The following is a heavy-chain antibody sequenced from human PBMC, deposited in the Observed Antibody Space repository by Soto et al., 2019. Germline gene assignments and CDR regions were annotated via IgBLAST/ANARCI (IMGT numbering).Heavy chain of an antibody. J-gene: IGHJ4*02. Sequence: GGSLRLSCAASGFTFSTYSMNWVRQAPGKGLEWVSSISGSGNYTHYADFLRGRFTISRDNAKTSLYLQMNSLRAEDTAVYYCAREGINNYNEYYFDSWGQGTVVTVSS. CDR3: AREGINNYNEYYFDS. D-gene: IGHD4-4*01. CDR2: ISGSGNYT. CDR1: GFTFSTYS. V-gene: IGHV3-21*01.